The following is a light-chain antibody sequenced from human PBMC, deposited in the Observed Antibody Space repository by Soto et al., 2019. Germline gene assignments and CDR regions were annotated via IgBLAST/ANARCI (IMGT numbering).Light chain of an antibody. CDR1: RSNTESNT. Sequence: QSVLTQPPSASGTPGQRVAISCSGSRSNTESNTVNWYQQLPGAAPKLLIFSNNQRPSGVPDRFSGSKSGTSASRASSGLQSEDEGDYFWASWDASHNGWRFGGGTKLTV. J-gene: IGLJ3*02. CDR2: SNN. V-gene: IGLV1-44*01. CDR3: ASWDASHNGWR.